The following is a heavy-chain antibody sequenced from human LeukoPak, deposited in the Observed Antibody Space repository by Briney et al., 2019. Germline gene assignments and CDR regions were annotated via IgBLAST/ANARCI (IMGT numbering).Heavy chain of an antibody. V-gene: IGHV3-23*01. CDR2: ISGSGGST. Sequence: SXXASGXTFSXXXMSWXXQAXGKGLEWVSAISGSGGSTYYADSVKGRFTISRDNSKNTLYLQMNSLRAEDTAVYYCANGLGGDYWGQGTLVTVSS. J-gene: IGHJ4*02. CDR1: GXTFSXXX. CDR3: ANGLGGDY. D-gene: IGHD3-16*01.